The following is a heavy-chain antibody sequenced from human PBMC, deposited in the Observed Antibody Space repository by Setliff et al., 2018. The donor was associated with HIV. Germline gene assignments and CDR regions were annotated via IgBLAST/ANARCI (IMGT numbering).Heavy chain of an antibody. Sequence: SETLSLTCSVSGASISSSPYYWAWIRQPPGKGLEWIATISYSGSTHYNLALMSRVTISMDTSRNQFSVKLSSVTAADTAIYYCATLNLPLNWFDPWGQGTPVTVSS. CDR3: ATLNLPLNWFDP. J-gene: IGHJ5*02. CDR2: ISYSGST. CDR1: GASISSSPYY. V-gene: IGHV4-39*01.